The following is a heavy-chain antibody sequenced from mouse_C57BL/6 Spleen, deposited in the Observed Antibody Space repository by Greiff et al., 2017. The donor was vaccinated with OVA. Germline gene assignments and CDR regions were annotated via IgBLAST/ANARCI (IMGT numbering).Heavy chain of an antibody. V-gene: IGHV5-17*01. D-gene: IGHD1-1*01. CDR2: ISSGSSTI. CDR3: ARPTYYGSSYVGIAY. J-gene: IGHJ3*01. Sequence: EVKVVESGGGLVKPGGSLKLSCAASGFTFSDYGMHWVRQAPEKGLEWVAYISSGSSTIYYADTVKGRFTISRDNAKNTLFLQMTSVRSEDTAMYYCARPTYYGSSYVGIAYWGQGTLVTVSA. CDR1: GFTFSDYG.